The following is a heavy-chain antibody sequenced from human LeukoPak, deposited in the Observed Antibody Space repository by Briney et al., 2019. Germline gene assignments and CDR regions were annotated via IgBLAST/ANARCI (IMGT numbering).Heavy chain of an antibody. CDR1: GFTFSSYG. J-gene: IGHJ4*02. CDR3: AKDTDYGDHTVDY. V-gene: IGHV3-30*18. CDR2: ISYDGTNK. D-gene: IGHD4-17*01. Sequence: GGSLRLSCAASGFTFSSYGMHWVRQAPGEGLEWVAIISYDGTNKYYGDSVKGRFTISRDNSKNTLYLQMNSLRVEDTAVYYCAKDTDYGDHTVDYWGQGTLVTVSS.